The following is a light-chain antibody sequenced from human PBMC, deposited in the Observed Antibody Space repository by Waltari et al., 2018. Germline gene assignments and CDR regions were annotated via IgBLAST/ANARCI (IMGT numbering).Light chain of an antibody. CDR3: QQYRSPPPGYS. CDR2: AAS. CDR1: QDISSA. V-gene: IGKV1-NL1*01. J-gene: IGKJ2*01. Sequence: IQMTQSPSSLSASVGDKVTITCWASQDISSALAWYQQKPGKAPKLLVYAASRLEAGVPSRFSGSGSGAEYTLIISGLQPEDFATYYCQQYRSPPPGYSFGQGTRLQI.